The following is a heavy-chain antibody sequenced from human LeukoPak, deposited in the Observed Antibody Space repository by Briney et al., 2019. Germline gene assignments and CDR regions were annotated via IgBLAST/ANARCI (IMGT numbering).Heavy chain of an antibody. D-gene: IGHD2-8*01. V-gene: IGHV4-30-4*08. CDR1: GGSFSGYY. CDR3: ARGPRTRYCTNGVCYAFDI. J-gene: IGHJ3*02. CDR2: IYYSGST. Sequence: PSETLSLTCAVYGGSFSGYYWSWIRQPPGKGLEWIGYIYYSGSTYYNPSLKSRVTISVDTSKNQFSLKLSSVTAADTAVYYCARGPRTRYCTNGVCYAFDIWGQGTMVTVSS.